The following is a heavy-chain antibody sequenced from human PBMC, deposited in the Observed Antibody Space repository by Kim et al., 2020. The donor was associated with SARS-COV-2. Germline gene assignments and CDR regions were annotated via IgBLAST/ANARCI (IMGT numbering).Heavy chain of an antibody. CDR2: FDPEDGET. J-gene: IGHJ4*02. CDR1: GYTLTELS. V-gene: IGHV1-24*01. CDR3: ATTPAIFGVVAPIAY. Sequence: ASVKVSCKVSGYTLTELSMHWVRQAPGKGLEWMGGFDPEDGETIYAQKFQGRVTMTEDTSTDTAYMELSSRRSEYTAVYYCATTPAIFGVVAPIAYWGQGTLVTVSS. D-gene: IGHD3-3*01.